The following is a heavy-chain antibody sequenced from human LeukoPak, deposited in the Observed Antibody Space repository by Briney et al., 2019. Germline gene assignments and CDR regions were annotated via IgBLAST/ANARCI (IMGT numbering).Heavy chain of an antibody. CDR2: IYYSGST. Sequence: KASETLSLTCTVSGGSIRSYYWSWIRQPPGKGLAWIGYIYYSGSTNYNPSLKSRDTISVDTSKNQFSLKLSSVTAADTAVYYCARGRGYAFDIWGQGTMVTVSS. CDR1: GGSIRSYY. D-gene: IGHD1-26*01. CDR3: ARGRGYAFDI. J-gene: IGHJ3*02. V-gene: IGHV4-59*01.